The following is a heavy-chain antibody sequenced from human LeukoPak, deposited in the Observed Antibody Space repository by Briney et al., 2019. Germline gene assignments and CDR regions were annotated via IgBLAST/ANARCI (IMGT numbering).Heavy chain of an antibody. CDR1: GFTVSSNY. CDR3: ARGGSGWHVGSFDY. CDR2: IYSGGST. J-gene: IGHJ4*02. V-gene: IGHV3-53*01. D-gene: IGHD6-19*01. Sequence: GGSLRLSCAASGFTVSSNYMSWVRPAPGKGVEWVSVIYSGGSTYYADSVKGRFTISRDNSKNTLYLQMNSLRAEDTAVYYCARGGSGWHVGSFDYWGQGTLVTVSS.